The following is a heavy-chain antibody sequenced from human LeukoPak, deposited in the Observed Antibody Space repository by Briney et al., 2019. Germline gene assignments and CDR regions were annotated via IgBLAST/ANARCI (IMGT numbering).Heavy chain of an antibody. J-gene: IGHJ4*02. CDR2: IKQDGSAK. CDR1: GFTFSTYW. CDR3: ARCPYDSTGYYSVPSHLDY. D-gene: IGHD3-22*01. Sequence: GGSLRLSCAASGFTFSTYWMTWVRQAPGKGLEWVANIKQDGSAKYYVDSLRGRFSISRDNVKNSLFLQMNSLSAEDTAVYYCARCPYDSTGYYSVPSHLDYWGQGALVTVSS. V-gene: IGHV3-7*01.